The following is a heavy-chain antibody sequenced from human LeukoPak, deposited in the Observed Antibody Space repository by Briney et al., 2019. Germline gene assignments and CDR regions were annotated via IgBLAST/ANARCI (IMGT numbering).Heavy chain of an antibody. J-gene: IGHJ4*02. CDR1: GYTFTGYY. D-gene: IGHD2-15*01. CDR3: ARDVVVAPNYFDY. Sequence: ASVKVSCKASGYTFTGYYMHWVRQAPGQGLEWMGWINPNSGGTNYAQKFQGRVTMTRDTSISTAYMELRSLRSDDTAVYYCARDVVVAPNYFDYWGQGTLVTVSS. V-gene: IGHV1-2*02. CDR2: INPNSGGT.